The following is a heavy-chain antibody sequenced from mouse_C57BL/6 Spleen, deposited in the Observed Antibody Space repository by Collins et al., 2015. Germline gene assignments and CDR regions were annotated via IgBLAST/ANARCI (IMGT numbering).Heavy chain of an antibody. V-gene: IGHV1-82*01. CDR3: ARGEMITTPYYYAMDY. D-gene: IGHD2-4*01. Sequence: QVQLQQSGPELVKPGASVKISCKASGYAFSSSWMNWVKQRPGQGLEWIGRIYPGDGDTNYNGKFKGKATLTADKSSSTAYMQLSSLTSVDSAVYFCARGEMITTPYYYAMDYWGQGTSVTVSS. CDR1: GYAFSSSW. J-gene: IGHJ4*01. CDR2: IYPGDGDT.